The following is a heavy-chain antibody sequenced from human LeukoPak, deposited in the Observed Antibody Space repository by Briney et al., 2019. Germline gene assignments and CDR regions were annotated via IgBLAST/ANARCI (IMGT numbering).Heavy chain of an antibody. CDR3: ARRGVYCSGTSCYWVFDY. V-gene: IGHV4-34*01. J-gene: IGHJ4*02. CDR2: INHSGTT. Sequence: SETLSLTCAVYGGSFSGYYWSWIRQPPGKGLEWIWEINHSGTTNYNPSLKSRVTISVDTSKNQFSLNLSSVTAADTAVFYCARRGVYCSGTSCYWVFDYWGQGTLVTVSS. D-gene: IGHD2-2*01. CDR1: GGSFSGYY.